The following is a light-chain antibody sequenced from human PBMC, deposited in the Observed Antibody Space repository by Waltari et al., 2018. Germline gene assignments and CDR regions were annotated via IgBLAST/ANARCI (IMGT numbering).Light chain of an antibody. CDR1: PRVLDSSNNKNS. J-gene: IGKJ1*01. CDR2: SAS. V-gene: IGKV4-1*01. Sequence: DIVMTQSPDSLAVSLGERATINCKSSPRVLDSSNNKNSLTWYQQKPGQPPKVRIDSASTRESGVPDRFSGSGSGTDFTLTISSLQAEDVAAYYCQQYYSAPWTFGQGTKVEIK. CDR3: QQYYSAPWT.